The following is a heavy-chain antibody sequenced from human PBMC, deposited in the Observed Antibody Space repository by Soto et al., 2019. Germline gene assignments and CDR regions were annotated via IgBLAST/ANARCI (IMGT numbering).Heavy chain of an antibody. Sequence: SGPTLVNPTQTLTLTCTFSGFSLSTSGVGVGWIRQPPGKALEWLALIYWDDDKRYSPSLKSRLTITKDTSKKQVVLTMTNMDPVDTATYYCAHRRPTFDYGDFNRKNWFDPWGQGTLVTVSS. CDR2: IYWDDDK. CDR1: GFSLSTSGVG. V-gene: IGHV2-5*02. J-gene: IGHJ5*02. CDR3: AHRRPTFDYGDFNRKNWFDP. D-gene: IGHD4-17*01.